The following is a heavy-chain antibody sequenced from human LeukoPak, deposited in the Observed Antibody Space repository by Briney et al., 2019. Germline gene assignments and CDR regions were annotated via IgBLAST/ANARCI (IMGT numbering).Heavy chain of an antibody. CDR1: GFTFSGSA. J-gene: IGHJ4*02. D-gene: IGHD5-24*01. V-gene: IGHV3-73*01. CDR2: IRSKANSYAT. CDR3: ARLGLATSTGD. Sequence: GGSLRLSCAASGFTFSGSAMHWVRQASGKGLEWVGRIRSKANSYATAYAASVKGRFTISRDDSKNEAYLQMNSLKTEDTAVYYCARLGLATSTGDWGQGALVTVSS.